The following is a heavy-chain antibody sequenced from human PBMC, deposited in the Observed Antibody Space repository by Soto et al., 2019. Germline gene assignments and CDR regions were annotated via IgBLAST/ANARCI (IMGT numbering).Heavy chain of an antibody. CDR1: GFTFSSYS. J-gene: IGHJ6*03. D-gene: IGHD5-18*01. V-gene: IGHV3-48*01. Sequence: GGSLRLSCAASGFTFSSYSMNWVRQAPGKGLEWVSYISSSSSTIYYADSVKGRFTISRDNAKNSLYLQMNSLRAEDTAVYYCARDEWGTAVVTFYYYYMDVWGKGTTVTVSS. CDR3: ARDEWGTAVVTFYYYYMDV. CDR2: ISSSSSTI.